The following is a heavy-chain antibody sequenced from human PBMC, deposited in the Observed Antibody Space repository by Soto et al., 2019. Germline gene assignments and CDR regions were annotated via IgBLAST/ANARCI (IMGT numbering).Heavy chain of an antibody. CDR3: AKDGDV. CDR1: GFTFSRYV. CDR2: ISGSGGST. J-gene: IGHJ6*01. V-gene: IGHV3-23*01. Sequence: PGVSLRLSCAASGFTFSRYVMTWVRQAPGKGLEWVSGISGSGGSTYYADSVKGRFTISRDNSKNTLYLQMNSLRAEDTTVYYFAKDGDVWGQGTT.